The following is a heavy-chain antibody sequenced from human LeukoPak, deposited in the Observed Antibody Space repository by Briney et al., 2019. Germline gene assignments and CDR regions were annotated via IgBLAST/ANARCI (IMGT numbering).Heavy chain of an antibody. CDR1: GFTFSSYA. Sequence: GGSLRLSCAASGFTFSSYAMHWVRQAPGKGLEWVAVISYDGSNKYYADSVKGRFTISRDNSKNTLYLQMNSLRAEDTAVYYCARPPYYDILTAYTDLWGYFDYWGQGTLVTVSS. J-gene: IGHJ4*02. D-gene: IGHD3-9*01. CDR2: ISYDGSNK. V-gene: IGHV3-30*04. CDR3: ARPPYYDILTAYTDLWGYFDY.